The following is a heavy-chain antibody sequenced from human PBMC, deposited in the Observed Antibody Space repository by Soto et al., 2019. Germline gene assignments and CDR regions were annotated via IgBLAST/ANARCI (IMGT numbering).Heavy chain of an antibody. CDR1: GGSISSSRSY. D-gene: IGHD4-17*01. Sequence: SETLSLTCNVSGGSISSSRSYWAWIRQPPGKGLEWIANIFYSGSTNYNPSLKSRVTISVDTSKNQFSLKLSSVTAADTAVYYCATRTMTTVVTPVSSGGWFDPWGQGTLVTVSS. CDR2: IFYSGST. CDR3: ATRTMTTVVTPVSSGGWFDP. J-gene: IGHJ5*02. V-gene: IGHV4-39*07.